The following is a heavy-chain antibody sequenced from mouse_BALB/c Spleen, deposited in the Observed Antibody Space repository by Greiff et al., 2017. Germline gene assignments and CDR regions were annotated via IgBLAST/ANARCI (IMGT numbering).Heavy chain of an antibody. CDR2: ISYSGST. V-gene: IGHV3-2*02. D-gene: IGHD2-4*01. Sequence: EVQLQQSGPGLVKPSQSLSLTCTVTGYSITSDYAWNWIRQFPGNKLEWMGYISYSGSTSYNPSLKSRISITRDTSKNQFFLQLNSVTTEDTATYYCARYGNLIYYDYDRGENYAMDYWGQGTSVTVSS. J-gene: IGHJ4*01. CDR3: ARYGNLIYYDYDRGENYAMDY. CDR1: GYSITSDYA.